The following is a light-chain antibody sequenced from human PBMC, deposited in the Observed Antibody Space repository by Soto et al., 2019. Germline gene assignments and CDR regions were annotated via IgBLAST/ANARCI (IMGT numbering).Light chain of an antibody. CDR2: DTS. Sequence: EIVLTQSPATLSLSPGDRAPLSCRASQRIGTYLAWYQQKAGQAPSLLIYDTSNRATGIPTRFSGSGSGTDFTLTISSLEPEDFAVYFCQHRSNSPPTWTFGQGTKVEIK. V-gene: IGKV3-11*01. J-gene: IGKJ1*01. CDR1: QRIGTY. CDR3: QHRSNSPPTWT.